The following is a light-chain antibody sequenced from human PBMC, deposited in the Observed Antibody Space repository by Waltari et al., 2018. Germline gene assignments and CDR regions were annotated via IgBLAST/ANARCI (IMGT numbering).Light chain of an antibody. Sequence: NFMLTQPPSVSESPGKTVTISCTRSSGSLAGYYVHWFQLRPGSSPTTLIYEDNQRPSGVPDRFSGSIDSSSNSASLTISGLKTEDEADYYCQSYDRTNVIFGGGTKLTVL. V-gene: IGLV6-57*01. CDR2: EDN. J-gene: IGLJ2*01. CDR1: SGSLAGYY. CDR3: QSYDRTNVI.